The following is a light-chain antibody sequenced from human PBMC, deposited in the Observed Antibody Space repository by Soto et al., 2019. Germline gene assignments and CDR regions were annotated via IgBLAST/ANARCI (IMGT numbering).Light chain of an antibody. V-gene: IGKV1-5*01. CDR3: QQYKSYSPAT. Sequence: DIQMTQSPSTLSASEGDRVTITCRASQSISSWLAGYQQKPGKAPKLLIYDASSLESGVPSRFSVSGSGTEFTLTISSLQPDDFATYYCQQYKSYSPATFGQGTKVEIK. J-gene: IGKJ1*01. CDR2: DAS. CDR1: QSISSW.